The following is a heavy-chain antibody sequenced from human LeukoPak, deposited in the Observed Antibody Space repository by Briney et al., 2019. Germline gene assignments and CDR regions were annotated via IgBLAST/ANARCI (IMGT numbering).Heavy chain of an antibody. V-gene: IGHV3-30*02. D-gene: IGHD3-10*01. J-gene: IGHJ4*02. CDR2: IWYGGNNT. CDR3: VKGMEVYGNQHFDY. CDR1: GFTFSNYG. Sequence: GGSLRLSCGASGFTFSNYGMHWVRQAPGKGLEWVAVIWYGGNNTYYADSVKGRFTISRDNSENTLYLQMNSLRAEDTAVYYCVKGMEVYGNQHFDYWGQGTLVTVSS.